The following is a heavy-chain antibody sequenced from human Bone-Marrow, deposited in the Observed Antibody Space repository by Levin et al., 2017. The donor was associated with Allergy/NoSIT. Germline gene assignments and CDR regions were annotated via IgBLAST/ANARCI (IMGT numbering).Heavy chain of an antibody. V-gene: IGHV3-21*06. CDR2: ITSSPSYR. Sequence: GESLKISCEVSGFTFSSYSMIWVRQAPGKGLEWVSCITSSPSYRYYADSLKGRFTISRDNAKNSVYLQMNSLRVEDTGVYYCARKGDLAGYLGRVPAAMEAHHYYGMDVWGQGTTVTVSS. CDR1: GFTFSSYS. D-gene: IGHD2-2*01. CDR3: ARKGDLAGYLGRVPAAMEAHHYYGMDV. J-gene: IGHJ6*02.